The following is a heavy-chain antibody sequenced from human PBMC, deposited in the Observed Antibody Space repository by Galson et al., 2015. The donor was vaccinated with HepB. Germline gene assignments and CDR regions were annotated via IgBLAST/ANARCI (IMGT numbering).Heavy chain of an antibody. CDR3: AKVKGARRAYYYYGMDV. V-gene: IGHV3-30*18. CDR2: ISYDGSNK. CDR1: GFTFSSYG. Sequence: LRLSCAASGFTFSSYGMHWVRQAPGKGLEWVAVISYDGSNKYYADSVKGRFTISRDNSKNTLYLQMNSLRAEDTAVYYCAKVKGARRAYYYYGMDVWGQGTTVTVSS. J-gene: IGHJ6*02. D-gene: IGHD4/OR15-4a*01.